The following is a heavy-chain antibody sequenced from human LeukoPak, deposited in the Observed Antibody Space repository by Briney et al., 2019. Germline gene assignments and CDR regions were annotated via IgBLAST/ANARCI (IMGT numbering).Heavy chain of an antibody. V-gene: IGHV3-48*04. CDR2: ISSSSSTI. CDR3: ARDCQSCRGGSCGGLDV. Sequence: GGSLRLSCAASGFTFSSYSMNWVRQAPGKGLEWVSYISSSSSTIYYADSVKGRFTIPRDNAKNSLYLQMNGLRAEDTAVYYCARDCQSCRGGSCGGLDVWGQGTTVTVSS. CDR1: GFTFSSYS. J-gene: IGHJ6*02. D-gene: IGHD2-15*01.